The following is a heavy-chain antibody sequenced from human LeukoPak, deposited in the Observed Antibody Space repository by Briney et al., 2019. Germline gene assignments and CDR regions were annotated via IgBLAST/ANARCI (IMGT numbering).Heavy chain of an antibody. J-gene: IGHJ3*02. CDR3: ARDQGYSSGWYDAAFDI. D-gene: IGHD6-19*01. Sequence: GGSLRLSCAASGFTFSSYAMTWVRQAPGKGLEWVSSIVGNGGGTYYADSVKGRFTISRDNAKNSLYLQMNSLRAEDTAVYYCARDQGYSSGWYDAAFDIWGQGTMVTVSS. V-gene: IGHV3-23*01. CDR1: GFTFSSYA. CDR2: IVGNGGGT.